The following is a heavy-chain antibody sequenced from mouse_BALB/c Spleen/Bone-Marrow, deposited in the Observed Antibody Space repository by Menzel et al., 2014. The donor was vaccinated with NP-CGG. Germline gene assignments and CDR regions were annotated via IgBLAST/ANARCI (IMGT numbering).Heavy chain of an antibody. CDR3: ARDYYSSSDY. CDR1: GFTFSSYG. Sequence: EVKLVESGGGLVQPGGSLKLSCAASGFTFSSYGMSWVRQTPDKRLELVATINSNGGSTYYPDSVKGRFTISRDNAKNTLYLQMSSLKSEDTAMYYCARDYYSSSDYWGQGTTLTVSS. J-gene: IGHJ2*01. CDR2: INSNGGST. D-gene: IGHD1-1*01. V-gene: IGHV5-6-3*01.